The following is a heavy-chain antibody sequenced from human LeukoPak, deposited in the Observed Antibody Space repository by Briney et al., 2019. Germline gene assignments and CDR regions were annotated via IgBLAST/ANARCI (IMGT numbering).Heavy chain of an antibody. CDR3: ARLPLPTNVVAATTYYYGMDV. CDR2: IYYSGST. D-gene: IGHD2-15*01. V-gene: IGHV4-39*01. CDR1: GGSTSSYY. Sequence: SETLSLTCTVSGGSTSSYYWGWIRQPPGKGLEWIGSIYYSGSTYYNPSLKSRVTISVDTSKNQFSLKLSSVTAADTAVYYCARLPLPTNVVAATTYYYGMDVWGQGTTVTVSS. J-gene: IGHJ6*02.